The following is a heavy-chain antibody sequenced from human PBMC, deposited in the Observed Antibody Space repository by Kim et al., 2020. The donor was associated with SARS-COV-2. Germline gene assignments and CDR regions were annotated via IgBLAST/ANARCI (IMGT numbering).Heavy chain of an antibody. CDR3: AFGELPRFDY. D-gene: IGHD3-10*01. V-gene: IGHV1-8*01. Sequence: NTGYAQKFQGRVTMTRNTSISTAYMELSSLRSEDTAVYYCAFGELPRFDYWGQGTLVTVSS. J-gene: IGHJ4*02. CDR2: NT.